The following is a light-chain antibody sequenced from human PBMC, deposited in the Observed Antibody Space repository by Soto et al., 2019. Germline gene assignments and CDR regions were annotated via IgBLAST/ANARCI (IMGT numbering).Light chain of an antibody. CDR2: GAS. CDR3: QQYGSSPIT. J-gene: IGKJ5*01. Sequence: EIVLTQSPGTLSLSPGDRATLSCRASQSVSSSYFAWYQQQPGQAPMLLIYGASSRATGIPDRFSGSGSGTDFTLTISRLEPEDFAVYYCQQYGSSPITFGQGTRLEIK. CDR1: QSVSSSY. V-gene: IGKV3-20*01.